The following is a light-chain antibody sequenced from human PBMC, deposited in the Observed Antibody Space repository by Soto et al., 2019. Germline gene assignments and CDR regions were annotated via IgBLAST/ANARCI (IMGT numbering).Light chain of an antibody. CDR3: QRYNTYPYT. Sequence: DIQMTQSPSSLSASVGDRVTITCRARQGVNNYLAWFQQHPGKAPKSLIFAASNLQSGVTSRFSGSGSGADFTLTISGLQPEDTATYYCQRYNTYPYTFGQGTKLDI. CDR1: QGVNNY. J-gene: IGKJ2*01. CDR2: AAS. V-gene: IGKV1-16*01.